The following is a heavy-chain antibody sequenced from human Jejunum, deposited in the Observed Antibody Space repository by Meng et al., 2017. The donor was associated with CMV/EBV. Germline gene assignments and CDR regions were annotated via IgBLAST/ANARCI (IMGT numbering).Heavy chain of an antibody. CDR3: ARDWYPSGSYRRDYNYYHGMDV. CDR1: A. V-gene: IGHV3-9*01. D-gene: IGHD1-26*01. J-gene: IGHJ6*02. Sequence: ALHWGRQAPGKGLEWVSGISWNSGDIGYAESVKGRFTISRDNAKNSLYMEMNSLRTEDTALYYCARDWYPSGSYRRDYNYYHGMDVWGQGTTVTVSS. CDR2: ISWNSGDI.